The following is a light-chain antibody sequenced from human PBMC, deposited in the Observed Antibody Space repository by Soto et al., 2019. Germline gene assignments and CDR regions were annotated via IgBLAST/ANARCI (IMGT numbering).Light chain of an antibody. J-gene: IGKJ1*01. CDR2: DAS. Sequence: DIEMTQSPSTLSASVGDRVTITCRASQSINSWLAWYQQRSGKAPKLLIYDASSLESGVPSRISGSGSGTEFTLTISSLQPDDFATYYCQQYTNYPWTFGQGTKVDI. CDR1: QSINSW. CDR3: QQYTNYPWT. V-gene: IGKV1-5*01.